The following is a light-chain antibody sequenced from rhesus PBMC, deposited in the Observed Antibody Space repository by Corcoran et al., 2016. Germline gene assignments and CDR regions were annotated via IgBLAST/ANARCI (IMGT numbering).Light chain of an antibody. V-gene: IGKV3-42*03. Sequence: EVVMTQSPATLSLSPGERATLSCRASQSVSSSLAWYQQKPGQAPGHLIYGASSRATGIPDRFSGSGSGTECTLTISSLEPEDFAVYYGQQYTNWPLTFGGGTKVEIK. CDR2: GAS. CDR1: QSVSSS. CDR3: QQYTNWPLT. J-gene: IGKJ4*01.